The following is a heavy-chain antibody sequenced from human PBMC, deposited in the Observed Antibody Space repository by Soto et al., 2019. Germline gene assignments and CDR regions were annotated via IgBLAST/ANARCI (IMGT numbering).Heavy chain of an antibody. Sequence: QVQLVESGGGVVQPGKSLRLSCAASGFIFSDYDMQWVRQAPGKGLEWVAVISYDGSNKYYADSVKGRFTISRDNSKKRMYLQMDSLTAEDTAVYFCAKDPAIIRGWSMDVWGRGTTVSVSS. J-gene: IGHJ6*02. CDR2: ISYDGSNK. CDR1: GFIFSDYD. D-gene: IGHD6-25*01. V-gene: IGHV3-30-3*01. CDR3: AKDPAIIRGWSMDV.